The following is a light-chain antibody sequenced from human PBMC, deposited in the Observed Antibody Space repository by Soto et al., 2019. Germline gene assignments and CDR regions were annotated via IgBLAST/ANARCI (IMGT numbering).Light chain of an antibody. V-gene: IGKV1-5*03. J-gene: IGKJ1*01. CDR2: KSS. CDR1: QSVSIW. Sequence: DIQITQSPSTLSASEGDRVTISCRASQSVSIWLAWYQQTKGRAPKILIYKSSILESGVPSRFRGRGSGTEFTLTISRLQPDDFETYYCQQFNTSPWTFGQGTKVDIK. CDR3: QQFNTSPWT.